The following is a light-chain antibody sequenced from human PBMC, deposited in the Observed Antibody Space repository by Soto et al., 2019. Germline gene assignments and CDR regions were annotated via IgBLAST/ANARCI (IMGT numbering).Light chain of an antibody. CDR3: QNYDNWPPYT. Sequence: ILMTQSPATLSVSPGDTAILSCRASQSVGSNLAWYQQKPGQSPRRLIYRASIRAPGVPARFSGSGSGTEFTLTITSLQSEDFALYYCQNYDNWPPYTFGQGIRLEIK. CDR1: QSVGSN. V-gene: IGKV3-15*01. J-gene: IGKJ2*01. CDR2: RAS.